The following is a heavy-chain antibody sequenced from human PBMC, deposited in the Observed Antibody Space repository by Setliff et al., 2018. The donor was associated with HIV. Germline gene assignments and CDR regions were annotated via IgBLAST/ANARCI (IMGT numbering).Heavy chain of an antibody. D-gene: IGHD3-10*01. CDR2: ISSSSGGST. Sequence: PGGSLRLSCAASGFTFSSYSMNWVRQAPGKGLEWVSYISSSSGGSTYYADSVKGRFTISRHSSKNTLYLQMNSLRTEDTAVYYCALGMVRGARYYYYYYMDVWGKGTTVTVSS. CDR3: ALGMVRGARYYYYYYMDV. J-gene: IGHJ6*03. CDR1: GFTFSSYS. V-gene: IGHV3-48*01.